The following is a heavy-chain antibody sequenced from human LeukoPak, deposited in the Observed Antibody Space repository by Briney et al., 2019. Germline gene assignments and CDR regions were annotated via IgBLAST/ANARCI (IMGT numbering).Heavy chain of an antibody. CDR2: INQDGSDM. CDR1: GFIFNTFW. D-gene: IGHD3-10*01. Sequence: GGSLRLSCAASGFIFNTFWMNWVRLTPGKGLEWVAKINQDGSDMYYVDSVKSRFFVSRDNARNLVYLQMNSLRVDDTAVYYCARDFPGIGRGTFDFWGQGTIIIVSS. J-gene: IGHJ3*01. V-gene: IGHV3-7*03. CDR3: ARDFPGIGRGTFDF.